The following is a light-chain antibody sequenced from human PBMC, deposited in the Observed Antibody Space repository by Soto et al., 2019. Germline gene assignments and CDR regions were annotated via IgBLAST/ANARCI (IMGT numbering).Light chain of an antibody. CDR2: DVS. CDR1: GSDVGRYNY. V-gene: IGLV2-14*03. J-gene: IGLJ1*01. Sequence: QSALTQPASVSGSPGQSITISCTGTGSDVGRYNYVSWYQQHPGKAPKLIICDVSNRPSGVSNRFSGSKSGNTASLTISGLQAEDETDYYCSSYTSASTYVFGTGTKLTVL. CDR3: SSYTSASTYV.